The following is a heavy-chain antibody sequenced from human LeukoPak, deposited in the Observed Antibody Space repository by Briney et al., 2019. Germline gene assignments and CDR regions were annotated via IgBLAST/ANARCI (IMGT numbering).Heavy chain of an antibody. D-gene: IGHD6-13*01. CDR3: AREGGSSSWYDY. Sequence: ASVKVSCKPSGYTFTSYSISWVRQAPGQGLEWMGWISAYNGNTDSAQKLQGRFTMTRDTSTSTVYMEMSSLRSEDTALYYCAREGGSSSWYDYWGQGTLVTVSS. CDR1: GYTFTSYS. V-gene: IGHV1-18*01. CDR2: ISAYNGNT. J-gene: IGHJ4*02.